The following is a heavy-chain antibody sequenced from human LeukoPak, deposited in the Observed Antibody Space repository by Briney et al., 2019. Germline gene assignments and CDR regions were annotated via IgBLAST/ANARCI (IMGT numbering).Heavy chain of an antibody. CDR1: GFTFSSAW. CDR3: TTDLFPYPTVTTKGDWFDP. V-gene: IGHV3-15*01. D-gene: IGHD4-11*01. CDR2: IKSKTDGGTT. Sequence: GGSLRLSCAASGFTFSSAWMSWVRQAPGKGLEWVGRIKSKTDGGTTDYAAPVKGRFTISRDDSKNTLYLQMNSLKTEDTAVYYCTTDLFPYPTVTTKGDWFDPWGQGTLVSVSS. J-gene: IGHJ5*02.